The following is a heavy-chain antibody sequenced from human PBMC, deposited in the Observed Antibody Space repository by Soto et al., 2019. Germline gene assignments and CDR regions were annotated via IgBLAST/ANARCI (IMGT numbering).Heavy chain of an antibody. CDR3: ARPKTADYDAFDI. CDR1: GYSFSSYW. D-gene: IGHD4-17*01. J-gene: IGHJ3*02. V-gene: IGHV5-51*01. Sequence: PGESLKISCKGSGYSFSSYWIGWVLQIPWKGLEWMGIIYPGDSDTRYSPSFQGQVTISADKSISTAYLQWSSLKASDTAMYYCARPKTADYDAFDIWGQGTMVTVSS. CDR2: IYPGDSDT.